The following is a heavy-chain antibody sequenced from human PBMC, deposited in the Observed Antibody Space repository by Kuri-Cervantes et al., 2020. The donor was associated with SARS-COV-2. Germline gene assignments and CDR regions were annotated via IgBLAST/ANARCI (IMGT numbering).Heavy chain of an antibody. D-gene: IGHD5-18*01. CDR1: GFTFDDYG. Sequence: GESLKISCAASGFTFDDYGMSWVRQAPGKGLEWVSSISSSSSYIYYADSVKGRFTISRDNAKNSLYLQMNNLRAEDTAVYYCARQRDTAMDTASPFDYWGQGTLVTVSS. J-gene: IGHJ4*02. CDR3: ARQRDTAMDTASPFDY. V-gene: IGHV3-21*01. CDR2: ISSSSSYI.